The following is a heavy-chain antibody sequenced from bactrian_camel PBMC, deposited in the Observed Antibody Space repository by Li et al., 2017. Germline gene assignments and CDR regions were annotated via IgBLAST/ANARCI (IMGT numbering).Heavy chain of an antibody. CDR1: GYSYYTFC. V-gene: IGHV3S6*01. D-gene: IGHD1*01. CDR2: IDSDGET. J-gene: IGHJ4*01. Sequence: HVQLVESGGGSVQSGGSLRLSCTASGYSYYTFCMGWFRQAPGKGREGVASIDSDGETTYTDSVKGRFTISRDNAKNTFYLRMNSLKSEDTVLYYCATPQYATEGIDGRRITPAYDIWGQGTQVTVS. CDR3: ATPQYATEGIDGRRITPAYDI.